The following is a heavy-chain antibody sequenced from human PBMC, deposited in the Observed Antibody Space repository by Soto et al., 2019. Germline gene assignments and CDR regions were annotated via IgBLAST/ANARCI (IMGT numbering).Heavy chain of an antibody. CDR1: GFTFSSYS. V-gene: IGHV3-21*01. D-gene: IGHD6-6*01. Sequence: GGSLRLSCAASGFTFSSYSMNWVRQAPGKGLEWVSSISSSSSYIYYADSVKGRFTISRDNAKNSLYLQMNSLRAEDTAVYYCARVLTAARPRPFDYWGQGTLLTVSS. CDR2: ISSSSSYI. J-gene: IGHJ4*02. CDR3: ARVLTAARPRPFDY.